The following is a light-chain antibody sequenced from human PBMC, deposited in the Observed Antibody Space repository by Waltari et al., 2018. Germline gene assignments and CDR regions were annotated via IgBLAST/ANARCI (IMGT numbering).Light chain of an antibody. Sequence: EIVLTQSPGTLSLSPGESASLSCWASQTIPNNYLARYQQMPGQAPRLLIYDASTRAAGVPDRFSGSGSGTDFTLTISRLEPEDFAVYYCQKYGSTPRPFGGGTKVEV. CDR3: QKYGSTPRP. V-gene: IGKV3-20*01. CDR2: DAS. J-gene: IGKJ4*01. CDR1: QTIPNNY.